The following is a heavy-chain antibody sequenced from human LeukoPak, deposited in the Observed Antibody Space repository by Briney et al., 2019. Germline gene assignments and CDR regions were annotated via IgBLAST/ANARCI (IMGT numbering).Heavy chain of an antibody. D-gene: IGHD2-2*01. V-gene: IGHV5-51*01. CDR2: IYPGDSDT. J-gene: IGHJ6*03. CDR3: AILAGQVVPAPTAYYYYYMDV. CDR1: GYSFTSYW. Sequence: GESLKISCKGSGYSFTSYWIGWVRQMPGKGLEWMGIIYPGDSDTRYSPSFQGQVTISADKSISTAYLQWSSLKASDTAMYYCAILAGQVVPAPTAYYYYYMDVWGKGTTVTVSS.